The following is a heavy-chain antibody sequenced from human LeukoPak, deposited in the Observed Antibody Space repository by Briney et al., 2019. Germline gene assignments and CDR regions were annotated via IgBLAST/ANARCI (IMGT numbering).Heavy chain of an antibody. CDR2: TSSSGGST. Sequence: PGGSLRLSCAASGFTFSSYAMSWVRQGPGKGLEWVSGTSSSGGSTYYADSAKGRFTISRDNSKNTLYLQMNSLRAEDTAVYYCARVARRWRLGWGAFDIWGQGTMVTVSS. D-gene: IGHD2-21*02. V-gene: IGHV3-23*01. J-gene: IGHJ3*02. CDR1: GFTFSSYA. CDR3: ARVARRWRLGWGAFDI.